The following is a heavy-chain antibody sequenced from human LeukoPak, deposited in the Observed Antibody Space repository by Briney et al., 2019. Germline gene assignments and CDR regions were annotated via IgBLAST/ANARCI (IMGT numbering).Heavy chain of an antibody. CDR3: AKWGDYDILTGYYVPDY. CDR2: ITGSDGSS. D-gene: IGHD3-9*01. Sequence: GTSLRLSCVASGFTFTNYSMSWVRQPPGKGLEWVSSITGSDGSSYYAASVKGRFTISRDNSKNTLYLQVNSLRAEDTAVYYCAKWGDYDILTGYYVPDYWGQGTLVTVSS. V-gene: IGHV3-23*01. J-gene: IGHJ4*02. CDR1: GFTFTNYS.